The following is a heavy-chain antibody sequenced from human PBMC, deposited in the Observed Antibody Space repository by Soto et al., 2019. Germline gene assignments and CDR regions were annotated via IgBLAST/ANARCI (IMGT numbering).Heavy chain of an antibody. D-gene: IGHD4-17*01. Sequence: GGLLRLSCAASGFTFSDYYMSWIRQAPGKGLEWVSYISSSSSYTNYADSVKGRFTISRDNAKNSLYLQMNSLRAEDTAVYYCARPPYRDYGDYVQWFDPWGQGTLVTVSS. V-gene: IGHV3-11*06. J-gene: IGHJ5*02. CDR1: GFTFSDYY. CDR2: ISSSSSYT. CDR3: ARPPYRDYGDYVQWFDP.